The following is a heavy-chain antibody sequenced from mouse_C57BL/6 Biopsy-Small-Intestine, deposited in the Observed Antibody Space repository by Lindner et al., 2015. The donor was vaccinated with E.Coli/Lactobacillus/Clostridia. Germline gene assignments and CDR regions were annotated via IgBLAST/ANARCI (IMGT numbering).Heavy chain of an antibody. CDR1: GFTFSSYG. CDR2: ISSGGSYT. CDR3: AIDYDGFAY. V-gene: IGHV5-6*01. D-gene: IGHD2-4*01. J-gene: IGHJ3*01. Sequence: VQLQESGGDLVKPGGSLKLSCAASGFTFSSYGMSWVRQTPDKRLEWVATISSGGSYTYYPDSVKGRFTISRDNAKNTLYLQMSSLKSEDTAMYYCAIDYDGFAYWGQGTLVTVSA.